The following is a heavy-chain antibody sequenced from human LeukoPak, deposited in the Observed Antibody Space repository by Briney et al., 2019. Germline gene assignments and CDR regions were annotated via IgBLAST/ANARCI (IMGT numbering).Heavy chain of an antibody. V-gene: IGHV4-34*01. Sequence: PSETLSLTCAVYGGSFSGYYYTWIRQPPGKGLEWIGEIHHSGSTNYNPSLKSRVTISVDTSKNQFSLKLSPVTAADTAVYFCARRRAHYYDSSGYYSRPQRAFDIWGQGTMVTVSS. CDR1: GGSFSGYY. D-gene: IGHD3-22*01. J-gene: IGHJ3*02. CDR3: ARRRAHYYDSSGYYSRPQRAFDI. CDR2: IHHSGST.